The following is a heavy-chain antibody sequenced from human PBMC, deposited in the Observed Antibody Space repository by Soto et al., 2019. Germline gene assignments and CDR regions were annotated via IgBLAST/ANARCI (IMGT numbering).Heavy chain of an antibody. CDR2: IKSKTDGGTT. Sequence: GGSLRLSCAASGFTFSNAWLNWVRQAPGKGLEWVGRIKSKTDGGTTDYAAPVKGRFTISRDDSKNKLYLQMNSLKTEVTAVYPCPTDPIPFYATLTGPYLCKQGDKAYIWFDPLGESTLVTV. CDR1: GFTFSNAW. D-gene: IGHD3-9*01. V-gene: IGHV3-15*07. CDR3: PTDPIPFYATLTGPYLCKQGDKAYIWFDP. J-gene: IGHJ5*02.